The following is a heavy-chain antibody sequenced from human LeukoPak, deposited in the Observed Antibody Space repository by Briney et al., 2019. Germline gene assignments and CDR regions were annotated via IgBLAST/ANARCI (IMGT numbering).Heavy chain of an antibody. CDR3: AGSYSSTWYSTFDI. J-gene: IGHJ3*02. CDR2: INYSGNT. CDR1: GGSLNSNSYY. V-gene: IGHV4-39*01. D-gene: IGHD6-13*01. Sequence: KPSETLSLTCTVSGGSLNSNSYYWGWIPQPSGKGLEWFGSINYSGNTYYNPSLKSPVTISVDTSKNQFSLNLNSVTAAETSIYYCAGSYSSTWYSTFDIWGQGTMVTVSS.